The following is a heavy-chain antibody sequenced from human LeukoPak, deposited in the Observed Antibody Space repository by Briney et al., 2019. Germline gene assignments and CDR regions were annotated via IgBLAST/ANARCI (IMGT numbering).Heavy chain of an antibody. Sequence: PGGSLRLSCATSGFTFDDHGMSWVRQAPGKGLEWVSSISSGSSYIYYADSVKGRFTISRDNAKNSLYLQMNSLRAEDTAVYYCARDPGFDYWGQGALVTVSS. J-gene: IGHJ4*02. CDR1: GFTFDDHG. CDR2: ISSGSSYI. V-gene: IGHV3-21*01. CDR3: ARDPGFDY.